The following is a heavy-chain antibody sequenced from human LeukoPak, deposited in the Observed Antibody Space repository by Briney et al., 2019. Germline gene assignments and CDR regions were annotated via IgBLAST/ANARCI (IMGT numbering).Heavy chain of an antibody. J-gene: IGHJ4*02. CDR2: IRTAGDP. V-gene: IGHV3-13*05. CDR1: GFTFSSYD. CDR3: ARGVYDSSGYYSYFDY. D-gene: IGHD3-22*01. Sequence: GGSLRLFCAASGFTFSSYDMHWVRQATGKGLEWVSAIRTAGDPYYPGSVKGRFTISRENAKNSLYLQMNSLRAGDTAVYYCARGVYDSSGYYSYFDYWGQGTLVTVSS.